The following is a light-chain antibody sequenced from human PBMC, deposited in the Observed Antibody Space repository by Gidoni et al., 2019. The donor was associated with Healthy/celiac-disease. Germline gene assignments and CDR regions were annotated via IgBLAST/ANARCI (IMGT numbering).Light chain of an antibody. J-gene: IGKJ2*03. Sequence: EIVLTQSPGTLSLSPGERATLSCRASQSVSRSYLAWYQPNPGQATRLLIYGAASRATGIPHRFSGSGSGTDFTLTISRLEPEDFAVYYCQQYGSSPHSFGQGTKLEIK. CDR2: GAA. CDR1: QSVSRSY. CDR3: QQYGSSPHS. V-gene: IGKV3-20*01.